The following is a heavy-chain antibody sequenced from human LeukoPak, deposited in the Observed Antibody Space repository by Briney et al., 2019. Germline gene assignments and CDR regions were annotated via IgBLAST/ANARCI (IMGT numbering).Heavy chain of an antibody. CDR3: FQWRVGAEGVYALDI. J-gene: IGHJ3*02. CDR2: ISAYNGNT. V-gene: IGHV1-18*01. D-gene: IGHD6-19*01. CDR1: GYTFTNYA. Sequence: ASVKVSCKASGYTFTNYAFSWVRQAPGQGLEWMAWISAYNGNTNFAQKLQGRITMTTDTSTSTAYMELRSLRSDDTAVYYCFQWRVGAEGVYALDIWGQGTMVTVSS.